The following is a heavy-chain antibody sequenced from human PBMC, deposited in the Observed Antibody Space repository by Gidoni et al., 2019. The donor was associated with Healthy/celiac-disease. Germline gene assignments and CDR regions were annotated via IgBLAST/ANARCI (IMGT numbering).Heavy chain of an antibody. Sequence: EVQLVESGGGLVKPGGSLRLSCAASGFTFSSYSMNWVRQAPGKGLEWVSSISSSSSYIYYADSVKGRFTISRDNAKNSLYLQMNSLRAEDTAVYYCARDFLGYCTNGVCSTDAFDIWGQGTMVTVSS. D-gene: IGHD2-8*01. CDR1: GFTFSSYS. J-gene: IGHJ3*02. V-gene: IGHV3-21*01. CDR3: ARDFLGYCTNGVCSTDAFDI. CDR2: ISSSSSYI.